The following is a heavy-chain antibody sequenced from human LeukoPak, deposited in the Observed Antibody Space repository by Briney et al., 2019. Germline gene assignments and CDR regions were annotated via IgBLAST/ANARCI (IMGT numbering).Heavy chain of an antibody. CDR3: AREGASGYKAYYYYGMDV. D-gene: IGHD5-12*01. CDR1: GYIFTSHY. CDR2: INPSGGST. J-gene: IGHJ6*02. V-gene: IGHV1-46*01. Sequence: ASVKVSCKASGYIFTSHYMHWVRQAPGQGLEWMGLINPSGGSTNYAQKLQGRVTMTTDTSTSTAYMELRSLRSDDTAVYYCAREGASGYKAYYYYGMDVWGQGTTVTVSS.